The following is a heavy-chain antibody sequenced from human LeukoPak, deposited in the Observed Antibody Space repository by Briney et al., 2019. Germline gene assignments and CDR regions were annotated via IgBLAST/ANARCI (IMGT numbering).Heavy chain of an antibody. CDR1: GFTLSSNY. Sequence: PGGSLRLSCAASGFTLSSNYMTWVRQAPGKGLEWVSVIYSDGSPYYADSVKGRFTISRDNSMNTLYLQMNSLRAEDTAVYYCAGLPRYWGQGTLVTVSS. CDR3: AGLPRY. CDR2: IYSDGSP. V-gene: IGHV3-66*02. J-gene: IGHJ4*02.